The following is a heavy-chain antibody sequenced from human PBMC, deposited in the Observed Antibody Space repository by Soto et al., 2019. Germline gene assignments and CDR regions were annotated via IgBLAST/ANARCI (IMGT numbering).Heavy chain of an antibody. CDR1: GYTFTGYY. CDR2: INPNSGGT. CDR3: ARDRGRQLALYYYYGMDV. Sequence: ASVKVSCKASGYTFTGYYMHWVRQAPGQGLEWMGWINPNSGGTNYAQKFQGWVTMTRDTSISTAYMELSRLRSDDTAVYYCARDRGRQLALYYYYGMDVWGQGTTVTVSS. D-gene: IGHD6-13*01. J-gene: IGHJ6*02. V-gene: IGHV1-2*04.